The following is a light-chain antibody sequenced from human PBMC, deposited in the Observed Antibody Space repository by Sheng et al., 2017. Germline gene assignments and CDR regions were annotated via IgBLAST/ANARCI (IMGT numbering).Light chain of an antibody. Sequence: EIVMTQSPGTLSVSLGETATLSCRASQSLSTNLAWYQQKPGQAPRLLIFGASTRATGVPARFSGSGSGTEFTLTISSLQSEDFAIYYCQQYKDWPLTFGQGTRLEIK. CDR1: QSLSTN. V-gene: IGKV3-15*01. CDR2: GAS. J-gene: IGKJ5*01. CDR3: QQYKDWPLT.